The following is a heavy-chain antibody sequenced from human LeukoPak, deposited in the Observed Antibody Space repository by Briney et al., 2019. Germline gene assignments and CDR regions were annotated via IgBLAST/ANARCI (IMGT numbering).Heavy chain of an antibody. Sequence: GRSLRLSYAASGFTFSSYGMHWVRQAPGKGLEWVAVISFDGSKKYYADSVKGRFSISRDNSKNTLYLQMNSLRPEDTAVYYCANVGGDRSFDQWGQGTLVTVSS. J-gene: IGHJ4*02. CDR1: GFTFSSYG. V-gene: IGHV3-30*18. CDR3: ANVGGDRSFDQ. D-gene: IGHD2-21*02. CDR2: ISFDGSKK.